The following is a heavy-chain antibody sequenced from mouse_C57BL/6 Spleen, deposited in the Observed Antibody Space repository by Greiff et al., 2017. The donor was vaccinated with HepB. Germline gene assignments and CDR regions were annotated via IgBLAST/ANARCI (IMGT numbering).Heavy chain of an antibody. Sequence: VQLQQSDAELVKPGASVKISCKVSGYTFTDHTIHWMKQRPEQGLEWIGYIYPRDGSTKYNEKFKGKATLTADKSSSTAYMQLNSLTSEDSAVYLCARGHYDYHGKFDYWGQGTTLTVSS. V-gene: IGHV1-78*01. J-gene: IGHJ2*01. D-gene: IGHD2-4*01. CDR1: GYTFTDHT. CDR3: ARGHYDYHGKFDY. CDR2: IYPRDGST.